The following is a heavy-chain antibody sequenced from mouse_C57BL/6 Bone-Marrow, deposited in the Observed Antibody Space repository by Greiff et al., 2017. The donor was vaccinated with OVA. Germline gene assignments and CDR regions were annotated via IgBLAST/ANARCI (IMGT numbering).Heavy chain of an antibody. CDR3: ARLGTGGYWYFDV. CDR1: GYSITSDY. J-gene: IGHJ1*03. D-gene: IGHD3-3*01. V-gene: IGHV3-8*01. Sequence: DVQLQESGPGLAKPSQTLSLTCSVTGYSITSDYWNWIRKFPGNKLEYMGYISYSGSTYYNPSLKSRISITRNTSKNQYYLQLNAVTTEDTATYYCARLGTGGYWYFDVWGTGTTVTVSS. CDR2: ISYSGST.